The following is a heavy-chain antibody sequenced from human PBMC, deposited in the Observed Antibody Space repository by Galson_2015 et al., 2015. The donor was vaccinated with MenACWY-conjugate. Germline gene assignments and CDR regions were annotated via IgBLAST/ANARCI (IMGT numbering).Heavy chain of an antibody. CDR2: TYHRSKWHN. CDR3: ARGVTRTSGTINWYFDF. Sequence: CAISGDRVSSDRAAWTWIRQSPSRGLERLGRTYHRSKWHNDYAVSVKSRVTINPDTSRNQLSLQLSSVTPKDTVVYYCARGVTRTSGTINWYFDFWGRGTLVPVSS. CDR1: GDRVSSDRAA. V-gene: IGHV6-1*01. J-gene: IGHJ2*01. D-gene: IGHD6-13*01.